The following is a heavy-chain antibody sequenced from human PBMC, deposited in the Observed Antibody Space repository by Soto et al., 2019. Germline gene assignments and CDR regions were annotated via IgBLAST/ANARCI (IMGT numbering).Heavy chain of an antibody. V-gene: IGHV1-18*01. J-gene: IGHJ5*02. CDR3: AREIIQQWLVHVVWFDP. D-gene: IGHD6-19*01. CDR2: ISAYNGNT. CDR1: GYTFTSYG. Sequence: GASVKVSCKASGYTFTSYGISWVRQAPGQGLEWMGWISAYNGNTNYAQKLQGRVTMTTDTSTSTAYMELRSLRSDDTAVYYCAREIIQQWLVHVVWFDPWGQGTLVTVSS.